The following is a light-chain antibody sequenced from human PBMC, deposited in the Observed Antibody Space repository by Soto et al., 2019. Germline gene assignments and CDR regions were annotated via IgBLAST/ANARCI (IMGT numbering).Light chain of an antibody. CDR1: QSVSSSY. CDR2: GAS. CDR3: QQYGSSPLS. V-gene: IGKV3-20*01. Sequence: EIVLTQSPGTLSLSPGERDTLSCRASQSVSSSYLAWYQQKPGQAPRLLIYGASSRATGIPDRFSGSGSGTDFTLTISRLEPEDFAVYYCQQYGSSPLSFGGGT. J-gene: IGKJ4*01.